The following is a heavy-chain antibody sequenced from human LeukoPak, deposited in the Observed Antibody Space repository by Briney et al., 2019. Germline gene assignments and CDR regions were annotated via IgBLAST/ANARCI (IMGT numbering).Heavy chain of an antibody. D-gene: IGHD2/OR15-2a*01. Sequence: GGSLRLSCAASGFTFSSYWMAWVRQAPGKGLEWVTSIKPDGSEKRYVDSVKGRFTISRDNTKNSLYLQMSSLRAENTAVYYCARPARSSVNFFWGQGTLVTVSS. CDR3: ARPARSSVNFF. V-gene: IGHV3-7*05. J-gene: IGHJ4*02. CDR2: IKPDGSEK. CDR1: GFTFSSYW.